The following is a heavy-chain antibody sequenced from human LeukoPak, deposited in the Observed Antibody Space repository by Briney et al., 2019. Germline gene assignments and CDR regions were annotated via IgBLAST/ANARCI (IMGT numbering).Heavy chain of an antibody. J-gene: IGHJ3*02. CDR1: GYTFTGYY. CDR2: INPNSGGT. D-gene: IGHD3-10*01. V-gene: IGHV1-2*04. Sequence: ASVKVSCKASGYTFTGYYMHWVRQAPGQGLEWMGWINPNSGGTNYAQKFQGWVTMSRDTSISTAYMELSRLRSDDTAVYYCARGSLTSLWFGELSDAFDIWGQGTMVTVSS. CDR3: ARGSLTSLWFGELSDAFDI.